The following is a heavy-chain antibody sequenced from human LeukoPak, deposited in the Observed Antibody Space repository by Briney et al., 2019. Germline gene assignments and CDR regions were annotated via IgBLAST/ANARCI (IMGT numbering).Heavy chain of an antibody. CDR2: IYYSGST. Sequence: SETLSLTCAVYGGSFSGYYWSWIRQPPGKGLEWMGYIYYSGSTNYNPSLKSRVTISVDTSKNQFSLKLSSVTAADTAVYYCARHLSDIVGATTFAYWGQGTLVTVSS. V-gene: IGHV4-59*08. CDR1: GGSFSGYY. D-gene: IGHD1-26*01. J-gene: IGHJ4*02. CDR3: ARHLSDIVGATTFAY.